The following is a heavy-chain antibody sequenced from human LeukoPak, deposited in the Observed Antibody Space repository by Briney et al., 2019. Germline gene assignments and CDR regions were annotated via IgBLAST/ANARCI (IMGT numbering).Heavy chain of an antibody. J-gene: IGHJ6*03. CDR3: AKDIHDYYYYMDV. Sequence: PGGSLRLSCAGSGFTFDDYAMHWVRQAPGKGLEWVSLISGDGGSTYYAGSVKGRFTISRDNSKNSLYLQMNSLRTEDTALYYCAKDIHDYYYYMDVWGKGTTVTVSS. V-gene: IGHV3-43*02. CDR1: GFTFDDYA. CDR2: ISGDGGST.